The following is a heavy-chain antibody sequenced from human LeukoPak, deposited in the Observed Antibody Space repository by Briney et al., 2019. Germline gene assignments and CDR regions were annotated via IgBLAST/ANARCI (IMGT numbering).Heavy chain of an antibody. CDR1: GFTFSSYA. V-gene: IGHV3-30*04. CDR2: ISYDGSNK. CDR3: ARDLTDYYELDY. D-gene: IGHD3-22*01. J-gene: IGHJ4*02. Sequence: PGGSLRLSCAASGFTFSSYAMHWVRQAPGKGLEWVAVISYDGSNKYYADSVKGRFTISRDNSKNTLYLQMNSLRAEDTAVYYCARDLTDYYELDYWGQGTLVTVSS.